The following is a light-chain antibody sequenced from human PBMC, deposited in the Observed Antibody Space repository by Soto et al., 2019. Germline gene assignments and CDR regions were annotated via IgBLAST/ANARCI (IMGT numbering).Light chain of an antibody. CDR3: AKAQETGP. Sequence: DIVLTQSPLSLPVTPGESASISCKASQSLLLSSGNNYLDWYLQKPGQSPQLLIYLGSTRASGVPYVFSGSGSGTDFTLKISTVEAEDDGVYYCAKAQETGPFGEATKLDIK. CDR2: LGS. J-gene: IGKJ4*01. V-gene: IGKV2-28*01. CDR1: QSLLLSSGNNY.